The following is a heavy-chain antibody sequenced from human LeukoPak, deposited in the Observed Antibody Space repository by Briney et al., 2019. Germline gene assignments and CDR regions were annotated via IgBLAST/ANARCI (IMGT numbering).Heavy chain of an antibody. Sequence: ASVKVSCKASGYTFTSYYMHWVRQAPGQGLEWMGIINPSGGSTSYAQKFQGRVTMTSNTSIGTAYMELSRLTSEDTAVYYCARAPPESTTRDYWGQGTLVTVSS. CDR3: ARAPPESTTRDY. CDR2: INPSGGST. D-gene: IGHD2-2*01. V-gene: IGHV1-46*01. J-gene: IGHJ4*01. CDR1: GYTFTSYY.